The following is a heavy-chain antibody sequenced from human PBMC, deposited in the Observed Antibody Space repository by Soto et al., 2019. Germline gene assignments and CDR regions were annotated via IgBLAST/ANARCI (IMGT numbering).Heavy chain of an antibody. J-gene: IGHJ4*02. CDR1: GGSISSGGYY. V-gene: IGHV4-31*03. CDR2: IYYSGST. D-gene: IGHD1-26*01. Sequence: TSETLSLTCTVSGGSISSGGYYWSWIRQHPGKGLEWIGYIYYSGSTYYNPSLKSRVTISVDTSKNQFSLKLSSVTAADTAVYYCARGIVGATDYFDYWGQGTLVTVSS. CDR3: ARGIVGATDYFDY.